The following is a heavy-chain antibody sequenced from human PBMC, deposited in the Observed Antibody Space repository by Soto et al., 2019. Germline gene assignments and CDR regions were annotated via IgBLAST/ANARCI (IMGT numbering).Heavy chain of an antibody. J-gene: IGHJ4*02. CDR2: IRSKAYGGTT. Sequence: GGSLRLSCTGSGFTFGDYAMSWFRQAPGKGLEWVGFIRSKAYGGTTEYAASVKGRFTISRDDSKSIAYLQMNSLKTEDTAVYYCTRDLDCSGGSCYFYYLDFWGQGTLVTVSS. CDR3: TRDLDCSGGSCYFYYLDF. D-gene: IGHD2-15*01. V-gene: IGHV3-49*03. CDR1: GFTFGDYA.